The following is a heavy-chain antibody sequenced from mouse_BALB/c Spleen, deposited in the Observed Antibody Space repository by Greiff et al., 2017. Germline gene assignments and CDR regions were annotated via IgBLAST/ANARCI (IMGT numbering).Heavy chain of an antibody. Sequence: QVQLQQSGPELVKPGASVRISCKASGYTFTSYYIHWVKQRPGQGLEWIGWIYPGNVNTKYNEKFKGKATLTADKSSSTAYMQLSSLTSEDSAVYFCARSGGLRGGFDYWGQGTTLTVSS. CDR1: GYTFTSYY. J-gene: IGHJ2*01. D-gene: IGHD2-2*01. CDR3: ARSGGLRGGFDY. CDR2: IYPGNVNT. V-gene: IGHV1S56*01.